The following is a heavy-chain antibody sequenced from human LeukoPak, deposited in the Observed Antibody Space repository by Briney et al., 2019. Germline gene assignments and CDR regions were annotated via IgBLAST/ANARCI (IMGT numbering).Heavy chain of an antibody. CDR2: INHSGST. J-gene: IGHJ4*02. CDR1: GGSFSGYY. V-gene: IGHV4-34*01. D-gene: IGHD3-10*01. Sequence: PSETLSLTCAVYGGSFSGYYWSWIRQPPGKGLEWIGEINHSGSTNYNPSLKSRVTISVDTSRNQFSLKLSSVTAADTAVYYCASSSRHYYYGSGRQYYFDYWGQGTLVTVSS. CDR3: ASSSRHYYYGSGRQYYFDY.